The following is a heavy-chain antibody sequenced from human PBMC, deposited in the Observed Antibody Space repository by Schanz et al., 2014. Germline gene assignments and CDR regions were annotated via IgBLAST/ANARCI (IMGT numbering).Heavy chain of an antibody. V-gene: IGHV3-21*05. Sequence: EVQLVESGGGVVQPGRSLRLSCAASGFSFGSYAMSWVRQAPGRGLEWVSYVSSNNIYTKYADSVRGRFTISRDNAKNSLFLQMNSLRADDTAVYYCARDMLRRYGALEIWGRGTMVTVSS. J-gene: IGHJ3*02. CDR3: ARDMLRRYGALEI. CDR2: VSSNNIYT. D-gene: IGHD2-8*01. CDR1: GFSFGSYA.